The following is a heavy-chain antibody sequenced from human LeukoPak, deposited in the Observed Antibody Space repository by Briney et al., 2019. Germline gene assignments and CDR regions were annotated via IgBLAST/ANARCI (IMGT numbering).Heavy chain of an antibody. CDR2: INSDGSST. CDR3: TRDFDAATGY. CDR1: GFTFSTYW. V-gene: IGHV3-74*01. Sequence: GGSPRLSCGASGFTFSTYWMHWVRQAPGKGLVWVSRINSDGSSTGYADSVRGRFTISRDNAKNTLYLQMNSLRAEDTAVYYCTRDFDAATGYWGQGTLVTVSS. D-gene: IGHD3-9*01. J-gene: IGHJ4*02.